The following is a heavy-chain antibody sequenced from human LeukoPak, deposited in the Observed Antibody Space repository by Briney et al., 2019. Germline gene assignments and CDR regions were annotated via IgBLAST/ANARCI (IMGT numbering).Heavy chain of an antibody. CDR2: IIPIFGTA. Sequence: SVKVSCKASGYTFTSYGISWVRQAPGQGLEWMGGIIPIFGTANYAQKFQGRVTITADESTSTAYMELSSLRSEDTAVYYCARVSGIAVAGTQPVYYFDYWGQGTLVTVSS. CDR1: GYTFTSYG. V-gene: IGHV1-69*13. CDR3: ARVSGIAVAGTQPVYYFDY. D-gene: IGHD6-19*01. J-gene: IGHJ4*02.